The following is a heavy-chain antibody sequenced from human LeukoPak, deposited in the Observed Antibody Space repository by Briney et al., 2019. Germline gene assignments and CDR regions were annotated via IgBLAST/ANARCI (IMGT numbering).Heavy chain of an antibody. CDR2: ISYDGSNK. V-gene: IGHV3-30*18. J-gene: IGHJ3*02. CDR3: AKDRIRSSTGAFDI. Sequence: GGSLRLSCAASGFTFSSYGMHWVRQAPGKGLEWVAVISYDGSNKYYADSVKGRFTISRDNSKNTLYLQMDSLRAEDTAVYYCAKDRIRSSTGAFDIWGQGTMVTVSS. CDR1: GFTFSSYG. D-gene: IGHD2-2*01.